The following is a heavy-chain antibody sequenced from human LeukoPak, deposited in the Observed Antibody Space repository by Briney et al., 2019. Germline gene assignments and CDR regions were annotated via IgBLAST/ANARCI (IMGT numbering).Heavy chain of an antibody. V-gene: IGHV4-4*07. CDR2: IYTSGST. CDR1: GGSISSYY. D-gene: IGHD1-26*01. CDR3: ARDFAGGSYYEGSDY. J-gene: IGHJ4*02. Sequence: SSETLSLTCTVSGGSISSYYWSWIRQPAGKGLEWIGRIYTSGSTNYNPSLKSRVTMSVDTPKNQFSLKLSSVTAADTAVYYCARDFAGGSYYEGSDYWGQGTLVTVSS.